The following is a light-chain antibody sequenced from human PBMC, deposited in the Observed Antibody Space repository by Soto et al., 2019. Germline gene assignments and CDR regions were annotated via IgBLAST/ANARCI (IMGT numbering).Light chain of an antibody. Sequence: QSALTQPPSASGSPGQSVAISCTGTSSDAGGYNYVSWYQQHPGKAPKLMIYEVNKRPSGVPDRFSGSKSGNTASLTVSGLQAEDEADYYCSSYAGSSHVFGTGTRSPS. V-gene: IGLV2-8*01. CDR3: SSYAGSSHV. J-gene: IGLJ1*01. CDR1: SSDAGGYNY. CDR2: EVN.